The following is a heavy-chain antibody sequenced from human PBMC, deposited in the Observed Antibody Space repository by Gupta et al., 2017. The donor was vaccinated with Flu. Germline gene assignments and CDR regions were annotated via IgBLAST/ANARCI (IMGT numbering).Heavy chain of an antibody. V-gene: IGHV3-48*02. CDR3: ARFPATNKYHYYGMDV. CDR2: ISSSSSTI. Sequence: EVQLVESGGGLVQPGRSLRLSCAASGFTFSSHSMHWVRQPPGKGLEWVSYISSSSSTIYYADSVKGRFTISRDNAKNSLYLQMNSLRDEDTAVYYCARFPATNKYHYYGMDVWGQGTTVTVSS. CDR1: GFTFSSHS. D-gene: IGHD5-12*01. J-gene: IGHJ6*02.